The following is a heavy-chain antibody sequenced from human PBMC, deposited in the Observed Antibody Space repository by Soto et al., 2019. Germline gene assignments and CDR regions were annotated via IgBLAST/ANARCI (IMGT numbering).Heavy chain of an antibody. V-gene: IGHV4-4*09. CDR3: ARTLDYGHMDV. CDR1: GDSVRNQY. CDR2: IYRSGST. D-gene: IGHD3-16*01. J-gene: IGHJ6*03. Sequence: QVQMQESGPGLVKPSETLSLTCTVSGDSVRNQYWSWIRRPPGRGLEWIGYIYRSGSTNYNPSLNSRLTISVDTSKNQFSLKLSSVTAADTAVYYCARTLDYGHMDVWGKGTTVTVSS.